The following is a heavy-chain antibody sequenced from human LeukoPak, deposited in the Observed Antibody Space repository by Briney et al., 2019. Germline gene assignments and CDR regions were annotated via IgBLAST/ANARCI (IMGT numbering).Heavy chain of an antibody. Sequence: ASVKVSCKASGYTFTSYDINWVRQATGQGLEWMGWMNPNSGNTGYAQKFQGRVTITRNTSISTAYMELSSLRSEDTAVYYCAREFLRGYIAAAGTNWFDPWGQGTLVTVSS. V-gene: IGHV1-8*03. J-gene: IGHJ5*02. D-gene: IGHD6-13*01. CDR2: MNPNSGNT. CDR1: GYTFTSYD. CDR3: AREFLRGYIAAAGTNWFDP.